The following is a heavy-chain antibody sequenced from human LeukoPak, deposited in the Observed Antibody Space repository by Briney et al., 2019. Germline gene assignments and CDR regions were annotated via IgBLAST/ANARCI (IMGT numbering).Heavy chain of an antibody. CDR1: SGSLRSSSYY. CDR2: IYPSGTI. CDR3: PPLGLWFGELSSPYYFDP. D-gene: IGHD3-10*01. V-gene: IGHV4-39*01. Sequence: SETLSLTCTVASGSLRSSSYYWGWIRQPPGKGLEWIGNIYPSGTIDYNPSLKSRSFIFVDRSKNQFSLKLRSVTAADTAVYYCPPLGLWFGELSSPYYFDPWGQGVLVTVSS. J-gene: IGHJ4*02.